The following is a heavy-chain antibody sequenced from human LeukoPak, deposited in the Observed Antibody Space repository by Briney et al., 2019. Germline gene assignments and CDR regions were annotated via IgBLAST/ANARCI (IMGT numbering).Heavy chain of an antibody. Sequence: GGSLRLSCAASGFTFSSYWMSWVRQAPGKGLEWVANIKQDGSEKYYVDSVKGRFTISRDNAKNSLYLQMNSLRAEDTALYYCARVSWYSSSWYDYWGQGTLVTVSS. D-gene: IGHD6-13*01. CDR2: IKQDGSEK. CDR3: ARVSWYSSSWYDY. CDR1: GFTFSSYW. J-gene: IGHJ4*02. V-gene: IGHV3-7*01.